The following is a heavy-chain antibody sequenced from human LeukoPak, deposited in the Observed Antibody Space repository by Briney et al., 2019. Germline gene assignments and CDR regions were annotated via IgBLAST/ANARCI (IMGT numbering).Heavy chain of an antibody. CDR2: MYPGDSDT. CDR3: ARLSTIAVADPGDY. V-gene: IGHV5-51*01. Sequence: GESLKISCKGSGYSFISYWIGWVRQMPGKGLEWMGIMYPGDSDTRYRPSFQGQVTISADKSISTAYLQWSSLKASDTAMYYCARLSTIAVADPGDYWGLGTLVTVSS. D-gene: IGHD6-13*01. CDR1: GYSFISYW. J-gene: IGHJ4*02.